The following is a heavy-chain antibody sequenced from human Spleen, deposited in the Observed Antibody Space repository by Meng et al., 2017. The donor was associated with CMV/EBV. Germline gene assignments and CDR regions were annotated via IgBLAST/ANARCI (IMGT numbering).Heavy chain of an antibody. CDR3: ARDRGSSWYGGWFDP. CDR1: GYNFTSYG. Sequence: SGYNFTSYGISWVRQAPGQGLEWMGWISAYNGNTNYAQKLQGRVTMTTDTSTSTAYMELRSLRSDDTAVYYCARDRGSSWYGGWFDPWGQGTLVTVSS. D-gene: IGHD6-13*01. J-gene: IGHJ5*02. CDR2: ISAYNGNT. V-gene: IGHV1-18*01.